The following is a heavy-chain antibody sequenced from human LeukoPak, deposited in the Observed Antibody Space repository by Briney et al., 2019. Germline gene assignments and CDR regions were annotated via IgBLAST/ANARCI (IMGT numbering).Heavy chain of an antibody. Sequence: SETLSLTCSVSGFSISIPYYWGWIRQPPGKGLEWIGNSLHGGNTFYNPSLRGRLTISLDTSKNQVSMKLSSVTAADTAVYYCAMITVTSGIDPWGQGTLVTVSS. J-gene: IGHJ5*02. V-gene: IGHV4-38-2*02. CDR3: AMITVTSGIDP. CDR2: SLHGGNT. D-gene: IGHD4-17*01. CDR1: GFSISIPYY.